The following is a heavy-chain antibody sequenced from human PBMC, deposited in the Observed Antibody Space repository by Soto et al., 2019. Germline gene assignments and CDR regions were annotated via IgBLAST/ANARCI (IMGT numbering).Heavy chain of an antibody. CDR2: IDGSGGST. V-gene: IGHV3-23*01. CDR3: GNPPTTETTYNWYLYL. D-gene: IGHD4-17*01. J-gene: IGHJ2*01. CDR1: GFTCRSYV. Sequence: EVQLLESGGGLVQPGGSLRLSCAASGFTCRSYVMSWGRQAPGKGLEWVSGIDGSGGSTFYADSVKGRFTISRDNSKNTLYLQMNSLRAEDTAVYYCGNPPTTETTYNWYLYLWGRGTLVTFSA.